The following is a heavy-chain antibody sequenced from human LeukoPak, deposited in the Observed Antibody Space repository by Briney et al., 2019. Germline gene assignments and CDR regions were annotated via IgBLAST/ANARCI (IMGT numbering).Heavy chain of an antibody. D-gene: IGHD5-24*01. CDR2: IHWNGGST. CDR1: GFTFDDYG. V-gene: IGHV3-20*01. CDR3: ARDIVRWLQAPAYYYGMDV. J-gene: IGHJ6*02. Sequence: GGSLRLSCAASGFTFDDYGMSWVRQAPGKGLAWVSGIHWNGGSTGYADCVKSRFNISRDNAKISLYLQMNSLRAEDTALYHCARDIVRWLQAPAYYYGMDVWGQGTTVTVSS.